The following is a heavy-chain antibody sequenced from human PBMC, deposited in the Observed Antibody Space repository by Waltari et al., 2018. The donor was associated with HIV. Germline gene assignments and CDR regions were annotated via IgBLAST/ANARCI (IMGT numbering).Heavy chain of an antibody. CDR1: GFTFSSYW. CDR3: ARAGRDGKLPPDY. J-gene: IGHJ4*02. D-gene: IGHD1-7*01. V-gene: IGHV3-74*01. CDR2: IKGDGSST. Sequence: EVQLVESGGGLVQPGGSLRLSCAASGFTFSSYWTHWVRQAPGKGLVWGSRIKGDGSSTSYADSVKGRFTISRDNAKNTLYLQMNSLRAEDTAVYYCARAGRDGKLPPDYWGQGTLVTVSS.